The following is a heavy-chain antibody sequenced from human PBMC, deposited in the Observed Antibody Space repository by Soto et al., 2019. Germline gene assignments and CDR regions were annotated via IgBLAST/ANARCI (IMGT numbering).Heavy chain of an antibody. CDR1: GFTFSSYS. CDR3: ARSLGEGPQSTVYFDH. CDR2: IGHSSSTI. D-gene: IGHD3-10*01. J-gene: IGHJ4*02. V-gene: IGHV3-48*02. Sequence: GGSLRLSCAASGFTFSSYSMNWVRQAPGEGLEWVSHIGHSSSTIYYADSVKGRFTISRDNAKNSLYLQMNSLRDEDTAVYYCARSLGEGPQSTVYFDHWGQGSLVTVSS.